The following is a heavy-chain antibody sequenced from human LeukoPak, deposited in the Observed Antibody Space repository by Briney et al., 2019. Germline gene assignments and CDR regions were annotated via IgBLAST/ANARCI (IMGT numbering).Heavy chain of an antibody. CDR2: INPNSGGT. CDR3: ARGKDIVVVVAATQKYYFDY. Sequence: ASVKVSCKASGYTFTGYYMHWVRQAPGQGLEWMGWINPNSGGTNYAQKFQGRVTMTRDTSISTAYMELSRLRSDDTAVYYCARGKDIVVVVAATQKYYFDYWGQGTLVTVSS. V-gene: IGHV1-2*02. J-gene: IGHJ4*02. CDR1: GYTFTGYY. D-gene: IGHD2-15*01.